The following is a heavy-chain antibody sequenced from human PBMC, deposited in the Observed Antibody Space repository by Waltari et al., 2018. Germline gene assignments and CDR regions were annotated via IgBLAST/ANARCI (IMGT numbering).Heavy chain of an antibody. D-gene: IGHD3-10*01. CDR2: IRHDGTGT. V-gene: IGHV3-30*02. J-gene: IGHJ6*03. CDR1: GFIFSNSV. CDR3: ANGPRGGYYMDV. Sequence: QVQLVESGGGVVQPGGSLRLSCAASGFIFSNSVMYWVRQAPGKGVECVGVIRHDGTGTYYGDYVKGRVTIARENSKDTLSLQRDSVRAEDTAMYYCANGPRGGYYMDVWGKGTTVTVSS.